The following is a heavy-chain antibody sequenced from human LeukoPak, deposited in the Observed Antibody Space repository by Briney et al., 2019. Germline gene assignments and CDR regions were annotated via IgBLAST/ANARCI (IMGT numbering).Heavy chain of an antibody. CDR2: ITGGHYST. CDR1: GFSFSSFA. Sequence: GGSLRLSCAASGFSFSSFAMTWVRQSPGKGLEWVSSITGGHYSTYNTDSVKGRFTISRDNSKNTLYLQMNSLRADDTAIYYCTKDPNGDYIGAFDPWGQGTLVTVSS. V-gene: IGHV3-23*01. D-gene: IGHD4-17*01. CDR3: TKDPNGDYIGAFDP. J-gene: IGHJ5*02.